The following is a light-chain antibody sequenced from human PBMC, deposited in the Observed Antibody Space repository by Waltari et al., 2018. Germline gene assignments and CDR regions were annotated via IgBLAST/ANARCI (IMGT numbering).Light chain of an antibody. J-gene: IGKJ4*01. CDR1: QGISSY. Sequence: IQLTQSPSSLSASVGDRVTITCRASQGISSYLAWYQQKPGKAPKLLIYAASTLQIGVPSRFSGSGSVTDFTLTISSLQPEDFATYYCQQLNSYPRTFGGGTKVEIK. CDR3: QQLNSYPRT. V-gene: IGKV1-9*01. CDR2: AAS.